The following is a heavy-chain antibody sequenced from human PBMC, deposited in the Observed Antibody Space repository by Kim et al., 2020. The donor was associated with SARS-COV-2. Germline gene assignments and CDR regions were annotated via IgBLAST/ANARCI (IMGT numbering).Heavy chain of an antibody. CDR2: INRTAGTT. V-gene: IGHV3-23*01. D-gene: IGHD3-3*01. J-gene: IGHJ6*01. Sequence: GGSLRLSCAASGFIFSSYSMSWVRQAPGKGLEWVSAINRTAGTTHYADSVKGRFIISRDNTKNSLYLQMNNLRAEDTAVYYCARDASGHVDFYYG. CDR1: GFIFSSYS. CDR3: ARDASGHVDFYYG.